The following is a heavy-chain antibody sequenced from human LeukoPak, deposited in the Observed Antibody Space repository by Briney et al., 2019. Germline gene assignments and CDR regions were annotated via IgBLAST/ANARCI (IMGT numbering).Heavy chain of an antibody. CDR1: GGSISSSTYY. CDR3: ARRLGGSGTYYFDY. CDR2: INYSGSI. V-gene: IGHV4-39*01. Sequence: SETLSLTCTVSGGSISSSTYYWGWIRQPPGKGLEWIASINYSGSIYYNPSLKGRVTISVDTPKNQFSLKLSSVTAADTAVYFCARRLGGSGTYYFDYWGQGTLVTVSS. J-gene: IGHJ4*02. D-gene: IGHD3-10*01.